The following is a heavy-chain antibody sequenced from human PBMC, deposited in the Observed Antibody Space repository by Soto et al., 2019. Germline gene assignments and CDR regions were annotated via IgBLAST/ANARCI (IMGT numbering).Heavy chain of an antibody. CDR2: IYSGGST. V-gene: IGHV3-53*01. CDR1: GFTVSSNY. CDR3: AIDSRGSYDFVWGSYRYTYYFDY. Sequence: EVQLVESGGGLIQPGGSLRLSCAASGFTVSSNYMSWVRQAPGKGLEWVSVIYSGGSTYYADSVKGRFTISRDNSKNTLYLQMNSLRAEDTAVYYCAIDSRGSYDFVWGSYRYTYYFDYWGQETLDAVSS. D-gene: IGHD3-16*02. J-gene: IGHJ4*02.